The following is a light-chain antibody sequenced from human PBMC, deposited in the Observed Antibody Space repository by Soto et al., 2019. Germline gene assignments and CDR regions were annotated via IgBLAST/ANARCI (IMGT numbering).Light chain of an antibody. Sequence: EIVMTQSPATLSVSPGERATLSCRASQSVSSNLAWYQQKPGQAPRLLIYGAFIRATGIPARFSGSGSGTEFTLTITSLQSEDLAVYYCQQYNNWPRTIGQGTKVDIK. J-gene: IGKJ1*01. V-gene: IGKV3-15*01. CDR2: GAF. CDR1: QSVSSN. CDR3: QQYNNWPRT.